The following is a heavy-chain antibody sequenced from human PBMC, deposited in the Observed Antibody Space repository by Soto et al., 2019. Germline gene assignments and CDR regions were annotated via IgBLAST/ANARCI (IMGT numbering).Heavy chain of an antibody. CDR3: ATGITMVRGVISYWYFDL. D-gene: IGHD3-10*01. Sequence: ASVKVSCKVSGYTLTELSIHWVRQAPGKGLEWMGGFDPEDGEAIYAQKFQGRVTMTEDTSTDTAYMELSSLRSEDTAVYYCATGITMVRGVISYWYFDLWGRGTLVTVSS. CDR1: GYTLTELS. J-gene: IGHJ2*01. V-gene: IGHV1-24*01. CDR2: FDPEDGEA.